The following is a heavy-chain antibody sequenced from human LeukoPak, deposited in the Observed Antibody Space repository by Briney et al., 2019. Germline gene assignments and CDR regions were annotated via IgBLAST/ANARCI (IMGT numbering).Heavy chain of an antibody. CDR1: GGSISSYY. V-gene: IGHV4-59*12. Sequence: SETLSLTCTVSGGSISSYYWSWIRQPPGKGLEWIGSTHYSGSTDYNPSLKSRVIISVDESKNQFSLKLTSVTAADTAVYYCAREVRYLDYWGQGSLVTVSS. J-gene: IGHJ4*02. CDR2: THYSGST. CDR3: AREVRYLDY. D-gene: IGHD3-9*01.